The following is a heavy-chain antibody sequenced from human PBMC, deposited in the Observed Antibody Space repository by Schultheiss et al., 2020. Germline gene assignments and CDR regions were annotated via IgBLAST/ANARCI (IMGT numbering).Heavy chain of an antibody. CDR1: GGSISNTNYY. Sequence: SETLSLTCTVSGGSISNTNYYWGWIRQPPGKGLEWIGSIHYTGTTYYNPSLWSRVTISVDTSKNQYSLKLSSVTAADTAVYYCARHAYYYDSSTYYYYFDNWGQGTLVTVSS. V-gene: IGHV4-39*01. D-gene: IGHD3-22*01. CDR2: IHYTGTT. CDR3: ARHAYYYDSSTYYYYFDN. J-gene: IGHJ4*02.